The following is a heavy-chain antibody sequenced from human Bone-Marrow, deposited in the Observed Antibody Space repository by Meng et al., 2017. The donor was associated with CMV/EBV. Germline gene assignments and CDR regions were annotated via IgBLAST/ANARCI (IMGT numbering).Heavy chain of an antibody. CDR3: ARDAVFGVVNDGMEV. CDR1: GFTFSSYS. Sequence: GESLKISCAASGFTFSSYSMNWVRQAPGKGLEWVSSISSSSSYIYYADSVKGRFTISRDNAKNSLYLQMNSLRAEDTAVYYCARDAVFGVVNDGMEVWGQGTTVTVSS. V-gene: IGHV3-21*01. D-gene: IGHD3-3*01. CDR2: ISSSSSYI. J-gene: IGHJ6*02.